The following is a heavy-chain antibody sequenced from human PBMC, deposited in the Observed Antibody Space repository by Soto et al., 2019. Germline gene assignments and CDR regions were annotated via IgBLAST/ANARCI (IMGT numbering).Heavy chain of an antibody. CDR3: AKDAGSGWFYFDF. J-gene: IGHJ4*02. CDR2: IRGTGTSG. D-gene: IGHD6-19*01. Sequence: GGSLRLSCEASGFSFSSYAMNWVRQAPGKGLEWVSGIRGTGTSGYYADSVKGRFTLSRDNSKNTLYLQMNSLRAEDTAVYFCAKDAGSGWFYFDFWGQGTLVTVSS. V-gene: IGHV3-23*01. CDR1: GFSFSSYA.